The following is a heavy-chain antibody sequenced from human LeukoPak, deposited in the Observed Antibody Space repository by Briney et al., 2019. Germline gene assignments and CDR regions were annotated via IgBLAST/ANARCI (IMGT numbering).Heavy chain of an antibody. V-gene: IGHV1-69*06. CDR2: IIPIFDTP. J-gene: IGHJ4*02. D-gene: IGHD4-17*01. CDR1: GYTFISYY. CDR3: ARAVQVTTGGLFDY. Sequence: ASVKVSCKASGYTFISYYMHWVRQAPGQGLEWMGGIIPIFDTPNFAQKFQGRVTITADKSTSTAYMELSRLRSEDTAVYYCARAVQVTTGGLFDYWGQGTLVTVSS.